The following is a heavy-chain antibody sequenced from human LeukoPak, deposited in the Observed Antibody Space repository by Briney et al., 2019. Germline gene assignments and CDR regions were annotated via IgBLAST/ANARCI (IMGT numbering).Heavy chain of an antibody. Sequence: ASVKVSCKASGYTFTSYDINWVRQATGQGLEWMGWMNPNSGNTGYAQKFQGRVTMTRNTSISTAYMELSSLRSEDTAVYYCARRYRDYPGYFDYWGQGTLVTVSS. J-gene: IGHJ4*02. CDR1: GYTFTSYD. CDR2: MNPNSGNT. D-gene: IGHD5-12*01. CDR3: ARRYRDYPGYFDY. V-gene: IGHV1-8*01.